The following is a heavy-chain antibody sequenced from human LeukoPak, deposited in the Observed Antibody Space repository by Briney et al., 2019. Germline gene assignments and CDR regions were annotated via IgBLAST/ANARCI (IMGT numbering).Heavy chain of an antibody. J-gene: IGHJ4*02. CDR3: ASNTGTVFDY. D-gene: IGHD7-27*01. CDR1: GGSISSGSYY. Sequence: SQTLSLTCTVSGGSISSGSYYWSWIRQPAGKGLDWIGRIYTTGSTNYNPSLKSRVTISVDTSKNQFSLKLSSVTAADTAVYYCASNTGTVFDYWGQGALVTVSS. CDR2: IYTTGST. V-gene: IGHV4-61*02.